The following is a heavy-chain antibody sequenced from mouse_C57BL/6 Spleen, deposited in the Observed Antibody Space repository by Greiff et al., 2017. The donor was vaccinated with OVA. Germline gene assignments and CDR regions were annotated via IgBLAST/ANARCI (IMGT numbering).Heavy chain of an antibody. V-gene: IGHV1-82*01. J-gene: IGHJ1*03. CDR1: GYAFSSSW. CDR2: IYPGDGDT. CDR3: ARWGLRQDWYFDV. D-gene: IGHD2-2*01. Sequence: VQLQQSGPELVKPGASVKISCKASGYAFSSSWMNWVKQRPGKGLEWIGRIYPGDGDTNYNGKFKGKATLTADKSSSTAYMQLSSLTSEDSAVYFCARWGLRQDWYFDVWGTGTTVTVSS.